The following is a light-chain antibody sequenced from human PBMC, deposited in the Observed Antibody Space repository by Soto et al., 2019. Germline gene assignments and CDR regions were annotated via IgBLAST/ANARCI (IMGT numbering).Light chain of an antibody. CDR1: QSVRNW. CDR3: QQYNNWPLT. Sequence: DIQMTQSPSTLFASVGDRVTITCRASQSVRNWLAWYQQKPGRAPQLLIYDSSTLEPGVPSRFRGSGSGTEFTLTINGLQPDDFATYYCQQYNNWPLTFGPGTKVDIK. CDR2: DSS. V-gene: IGKV1-5*01. J-gene: IGKJ3*01.